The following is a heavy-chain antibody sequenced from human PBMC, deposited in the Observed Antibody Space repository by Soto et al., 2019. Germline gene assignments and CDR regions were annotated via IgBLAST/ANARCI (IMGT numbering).Heavy chain of an antibody. CDR2: ISNDGSYK. CDR3: AKWLLAIVGTTLTRDAFNI. CDR1: GFSFAAYG. V-gene: IGHV3-30*18. J-gene: IGHJ3*02. Sequence: GGSLIRSCAVAGFSFAAYGMHRVRQAKGKGLEWVAVISNDGSYKYYGDAVKGRFTISRDTSKNAVYLEMNSLRPEDTAVYYCAKWLLAIVGTTLTRDAFNIWGQGKMVTV. D-gene: IGHD1-26*01.